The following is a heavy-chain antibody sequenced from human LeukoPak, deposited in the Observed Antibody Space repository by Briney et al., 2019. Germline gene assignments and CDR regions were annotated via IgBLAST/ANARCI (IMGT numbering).Heavy chain of an antibody. CDR3: ARLGIAGYWYFDL. CDR1: GGSFSGYY. Sequence: SETLSLTCAVYGGSFSGYYWSWIRQPPGKGLEWIGEINHSGSTNYNPSLKSRVTISVDTSKNQFSLKLSSVAAADTAVYYCARLGIAGYWYFDLWGRGTLVTVSS. CDR2: INHSGST. V-gene: IGHV4-34*01. J-gene: IGHJ2*01.